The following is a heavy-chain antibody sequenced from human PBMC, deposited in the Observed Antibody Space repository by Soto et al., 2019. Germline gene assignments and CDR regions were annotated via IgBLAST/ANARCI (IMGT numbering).Heavy chain of an antibody. D-gene: IGHD3-10*01. V-gene: IGHV1-69*04. CDR2: IIPILGIA. CDR3: ARAVSGGAMVRGVTIDY. CDR1: GGTFSSYA. J-gene: IGHJ4*02. Sequence: ASVKVSCKASGGTFSSYAISWVRQAPGQGLEWMGRIIPILGIANYAQKFQGRVTITADKSTSTAYMELSSLRSEDTAVYYCARAVSGGAMVRGVTIDYWGQGTLVTVSS.